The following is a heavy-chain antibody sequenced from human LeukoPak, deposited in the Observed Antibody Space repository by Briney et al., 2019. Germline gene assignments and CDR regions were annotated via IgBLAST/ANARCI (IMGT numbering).Heavy chain of an antibody. J-gene: IGHJ4*02. CDR3: ATVGEYSGYDSFDY. V-gene: IGHV3-30*03. CDR2: ISYDGSNK. Sequence: GGSLRLSCAASGFTFSNYGMHWVRQAPGKGLEWVAVISYDGSNKYYVDSVKGRFTISRDNSKNTLYLQMNSLRAEDTAVYYCATVGEYSGYDSFDYWGQGTLVTVSS. CDR1: GFTFSNYG. D-gene: IGHD5-12*01.